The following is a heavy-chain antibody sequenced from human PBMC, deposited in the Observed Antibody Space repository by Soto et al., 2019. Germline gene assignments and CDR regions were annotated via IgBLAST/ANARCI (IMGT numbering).Heavy chain of an antibody. D-gene: IGHD6-13*01. CDR1: GFIFSSYG. J-gene: IGHJ4*02. CDR2: IWYDGSNK. Sequence: QVQLVESGGGVVQPGRSLRLSCAASGFIFSSYGMHWVRQAPGKGLEWVAGIWYDGSNKYYEDSVKGRFTISRDNSKNTLFLQMNSLRADDTAVYYCARERAAAGLNYWGQGTLVTVSS. CDR3: ARERAAAGLNY. V-gene: IGHV3-33*01.